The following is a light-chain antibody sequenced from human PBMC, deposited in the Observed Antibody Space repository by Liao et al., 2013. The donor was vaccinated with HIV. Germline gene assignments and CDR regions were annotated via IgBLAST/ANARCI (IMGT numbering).Light chain of an antibody. CDR1: KLGDKY. CDR2: YDS. J-gene: IGLJ2*01. CDR3: QAWDSSTVV. V-gene: IGLV3-1*01. Sequence: SYELTQPPSVSVSPGQTASITCSGDKLGDKYACWYRQKPGQAPMLVIYYDSDRPSGIPERFSGSNFGNTATLTISRVEAGDEADYYCQAWDSSTVVFGGGTKLTVL.